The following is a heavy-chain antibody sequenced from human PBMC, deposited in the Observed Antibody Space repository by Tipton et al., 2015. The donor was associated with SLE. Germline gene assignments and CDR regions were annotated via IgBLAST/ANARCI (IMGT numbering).Heavy chain of an antibody. V-gene: IGHV1-46*01. CDR3: ARHSGYSSSWYRGAFDY. J-gene: IGHJ4*02. D-gene: IGHD6-13*01. CDR1: GYTFTSYY. CDR2: INPSGGST. Sequence: QLVQSGAEVKKPGASGKGSCKASGYTFTSYYMHWVRQAPGQGLEGMGIINPSGGSTSYAQKFQGRVTMTRDTSTSTVYMELSSLRSEDTAVYYCARHSGYSSSWYRGAFDYWGQGTLVTVSS.